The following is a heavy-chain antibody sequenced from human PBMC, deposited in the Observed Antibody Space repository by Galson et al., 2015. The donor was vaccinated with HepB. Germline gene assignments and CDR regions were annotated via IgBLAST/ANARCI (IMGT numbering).Heavy chain of an antibody. CDR3: AEDCAGDYFNWFDP. J-gene: IGHJ5*02. V-gene: IGHV3-30*02. CDR1: GFTFSSYG. Sequence: SLRLSCAASGFTFSSYGMHWVRQAPGKGLEWVAFIRYDGSNKYYADSVKGRFTISRDNSKNTLYLQMNSLRAEDTAVYYCAEDCAGDYFNWFDPWGQGTLVTVSS. CDR2: IRYDGSNK. D-gene: IGHD4-17*01.